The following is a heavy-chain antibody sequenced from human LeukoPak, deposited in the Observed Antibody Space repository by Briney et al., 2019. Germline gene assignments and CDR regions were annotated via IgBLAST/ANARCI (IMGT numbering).Heavy chain of an antibody. J-gene: IGHJ4*02. CDR2: IYYSGST. D-gene: IGHD6-19*01. V-gene: IGHV4-59*01. Sequence: SETQSLTCTVSGGSLSSYYWSWIRQPPGKGLEWIGYIYYSGSTNYSPAVKSRVTISLDTSKNQFSLKLSSVTGADTAVYYCAKSSGWYLDYFDYWGQETLVTVSS. CDR3: AKSSGWYLDYFDY. CDR1: GGSLSSYY.